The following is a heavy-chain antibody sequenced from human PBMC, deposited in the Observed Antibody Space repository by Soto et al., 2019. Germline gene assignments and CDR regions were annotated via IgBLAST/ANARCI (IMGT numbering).Heavy chain of an antibody. CDR2: MSTYTGDT. V-gene: IGHV1-18*01. CDR3: ARDPGGATGFDP. Sequence: QVRLVQSGAEVKKPGASVKVSCKTNGYSFTVYSISWVRQAPGQGLEWMGWMSTYTGDTNYARKFRGRVTMTTDISASTASMELRSLTSDDTAVYYCARDPGGATGFDPWGQGTPVIVST. D-gene: IGHD3-10*01. J-gene: IGHJ5*02. CDR1: GYSFTVYS.